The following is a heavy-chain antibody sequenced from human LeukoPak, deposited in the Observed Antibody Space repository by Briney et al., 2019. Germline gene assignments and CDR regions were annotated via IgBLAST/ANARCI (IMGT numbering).Heavy chain of an antibody. CDR3: ARFVDWFDP. CDR1: GGSISSYY. Sequence: SETLPLTCTVSGGSISSYYWSWIRQPPGKGLEWIGYIYYSGSTNYNPSLKSRVTMSVDTSKNQFSLKLSSVTAADTAVYYCARFVDWFDPWGQGTLVTVSS. V-gene: IGHV4-59*12. D-gene: IGHD2-21*01. CDR2: IYYSGST. J-gene: IGHJ5*02.